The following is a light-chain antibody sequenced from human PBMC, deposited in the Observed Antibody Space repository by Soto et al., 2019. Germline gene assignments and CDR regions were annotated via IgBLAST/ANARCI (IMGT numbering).Light chain of an antibody. CDR3: CSYAGSSTLV. CDR1: GSDVGIYDY. CDR2: NVN. Sequence: QSALNHPPSVSASPGQSVTISCTGTGSDVGIYDYVSWCQQHPGTVPKPMIYNVNSQPSGVPDRFSGSKSGNTASLTISGLQAEDEADYYCCSYAGSSTLVFGGGTKVTVL. J-gene: IGLJ2*01. V-gene: IGLV2-11*01.